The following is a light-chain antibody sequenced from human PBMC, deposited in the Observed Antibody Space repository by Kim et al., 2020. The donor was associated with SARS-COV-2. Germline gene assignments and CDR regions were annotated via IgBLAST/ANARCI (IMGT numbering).Light chain of an antibody. CDR1: QDISNY. Sequence: ASVGDRVTITCQASQDISNYLNWYQQKPWKAPKLLIFDASNLQTGVPSRFSGSGSGTDFTFTVNSLQPEDIATYYCQQYYDVPLTFGQGTKVDIK. J-gene: IGKJ1*01. V-gene: IGKV1-33*01. CDR2: DAS. CDR3: QQYYDVPLT.